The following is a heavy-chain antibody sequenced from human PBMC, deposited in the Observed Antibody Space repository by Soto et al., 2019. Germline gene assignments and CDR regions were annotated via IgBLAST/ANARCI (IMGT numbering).Heavy chain of an antibody. Sequence: QVQLVQSGAEVKKPGASVKVSCTDSGYTFTSYAMHWVRQALGQSLERMGWINAGNGNTKYSQKFQGRVTINRDTSASTAYMELSSLRSEDTDVYYCARDLQADYLGQGTLVTFSS. J-gene: IGHJ4*02. CDR1: GYTFTSYA. V-gene: IGHV1-3*01. CDR3: ARDLQADY. CDR2: INAGNGNT.